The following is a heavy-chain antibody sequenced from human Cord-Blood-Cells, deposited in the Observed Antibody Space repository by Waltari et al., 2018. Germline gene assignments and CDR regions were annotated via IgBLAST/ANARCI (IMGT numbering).Heavy chain of an antibody. CDR1: GGSFSGYS. D-gene: IGHD3-22*01. J-gene: IGHJ4*02. V-gene: IGHV4-34*01. CDR3: ARRERYYDSSGYYFDY. CDR2: INHSGST. Sequence: QVQLQQWGAGLLKPSETLSLTCAVYGGSFSGYSWTWIRHPPGKGLEWIGEINHSGSTNYNPSLKSRVTISVDTSKNQFSLKLSSVTAADTAVYYCARRERYYDSSGYYFDYWGQGTLVTVSS.